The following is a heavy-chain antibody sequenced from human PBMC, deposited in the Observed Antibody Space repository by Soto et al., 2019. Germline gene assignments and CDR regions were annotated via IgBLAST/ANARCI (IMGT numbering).Heavy chain of an antibody. V-gene: IGHV4-39*01. CDR2: IYYSGST. CDR1: GGSISSSSYY. J-gene: IGHJ5*02. CDR3: ASYQYSSSSSGNWFDP. D-gene: IGHD6-6*01. Sequence: SETLSLTCTVSGGSISSSSYYWGWIRQPPGKGLEWIGSIYYSGSTYYNPSLKSRVTISVDTSKNQFSLKLSSVTAADTAVYYCASYQYSSSSSGNWFDPWGQGTLVTV.